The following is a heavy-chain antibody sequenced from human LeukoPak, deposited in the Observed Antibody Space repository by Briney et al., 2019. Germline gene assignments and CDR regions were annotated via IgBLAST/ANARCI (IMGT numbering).Heavy chain of an antibody. J-gene: IGHJ4*02. CDR3: ARLDPNGPDDY. D-gene: IGHD2-8*01. CDR1: GASIRGSTYS. Sequence: SETLSLTCSLSGASIRGSTYSWGWIRQPPGKGLEWIGNIHFSGTTYYSPSLKGRITISVDTSRNQFSLHLMSVAAADTALYYCARLDPNGPDDYWGQGTLVTVSS. V-gene: IGHV4-39*01. CDR2: IHFSGTT.